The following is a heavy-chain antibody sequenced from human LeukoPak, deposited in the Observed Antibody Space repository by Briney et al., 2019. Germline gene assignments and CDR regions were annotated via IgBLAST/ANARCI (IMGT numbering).Heavy chain of an antibody. CDR2: IIPIFGTA. V-gene: IGHV1-69*05. CDR3: ARTYYDFWSGYSHYYYMDV. D-gene: IGHD3-3*01. CDR1: GGTFSSYA. J-gene: IGHJ6*03. Sequence: ASVKVSCKASGGTFSSYAISWVRQAPGQGLEWMGGIIPIFGTANYAQKFQGGVTITTDESTSTAYMELSSLRSEDTAVYYCARTYYDFWSGYSHYYYMDVWGKGTTVTVSS.